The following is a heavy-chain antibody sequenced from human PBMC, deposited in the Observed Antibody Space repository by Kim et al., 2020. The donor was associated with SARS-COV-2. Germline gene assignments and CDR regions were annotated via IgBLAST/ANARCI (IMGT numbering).Heavy chain of an antibody. CDR3: AKLPHMSGGPVQYMDV. J-gene: IGHJ6*03. CDR1: GFSFSSCA. CDR2: ISSGGSPT. D-gene: IGHD6-25*01. V-gene: IGHV3-23*05. Sequence: GSLRLSCSGSGFSFSSCAMTWVRQGPGKGLEWVSTISSGGSPTYYADSVKGRFTISRDNSQSTLHLQMNSLRTEDTAVYFCAKLPHMSGGPVQYMDVWGNGTTVTVSS.